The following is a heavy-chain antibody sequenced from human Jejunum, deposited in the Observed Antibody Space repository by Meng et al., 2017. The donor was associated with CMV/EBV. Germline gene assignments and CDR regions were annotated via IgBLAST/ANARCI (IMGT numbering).Heavy chain of an antibody. CDR1: GFSFSDYY. V-gene: IGHV3-11*01. CDR2: MSSSGSSR. J-gene: IGHJ4*02. Sequence: GFSFSDYYMSWIRQAPGKGLESVSYMSSSGSSRYYADSVKGRFTISRDNAKNSLYLQMNSLRAEDTAVYYCARVLGPGMAVGVYFDKWGQGTLVTVSS. D-gene: IGHD6-19*01. CDR3: ARVLGPGMAVGVYFDK.